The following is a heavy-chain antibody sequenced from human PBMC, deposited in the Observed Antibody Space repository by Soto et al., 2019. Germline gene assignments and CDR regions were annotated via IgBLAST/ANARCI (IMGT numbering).Heavy chain of an antibody. D-gene: IGHD5-12*01. CDR2: IIPILGIA. J-gene: IGHJ4*02. Sequence: QVQLVQSGAEVKKPGSSVKVSCKASVGTFSSYTISWVRRAPGQGLEWMGRIIPILGIANYAQKFQGRVTITADKSTSTAYMELSSLRSEDTAVYYCASEMATITGGSLPDYWGQGTLVTVSS. CDR3: ASEMATITGGSLPDY. CDR1: VGTFSSYT. V-gene: IGHV1-69*02.